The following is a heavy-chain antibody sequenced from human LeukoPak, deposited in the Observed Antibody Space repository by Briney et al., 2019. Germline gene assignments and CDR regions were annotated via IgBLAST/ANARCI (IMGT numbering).Heavy chain of an antibody. D-gene: IGHD6-13*01. CDR2: INPKSGAA. J-gene: IGHJ4*02. Sequence: GASVKVSCKASGYIFIYYYMHWVRQAPGQGLEWLGWINPKSGAADCAQQFRGRVTMTRDTSINTDYMEMKRVTSDDTAVYYCARGAEAETSPLDFWGQGTLVSVS. V-gene: IGHV1-2*02. CDR3: ARGAEAETSPLDF. CDR1: GYIFIYYY.